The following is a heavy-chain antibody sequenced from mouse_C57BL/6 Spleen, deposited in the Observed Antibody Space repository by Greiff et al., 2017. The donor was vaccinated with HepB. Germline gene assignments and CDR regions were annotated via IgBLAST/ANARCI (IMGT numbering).Heavy chain of an antibody. D-gene: IGHD1-1*01. CDR1: GYSFTGYY. J-gene: IGHJ2*01. CDR3: ASTTVVAFDY. Sequence: VQLQQSGPELVKPGASVKISCKASGYSFTGYYMNWVKQSPEKSLEWIGEINPSTGGTTYNQKFKAKATLTVDKSSSTAYMQLKSLTSEDSAVYYCASTTVVAFDYWGQGTTLTVSS. V-gene: IGHV1-42*01. CDR2: INPSTGGT.